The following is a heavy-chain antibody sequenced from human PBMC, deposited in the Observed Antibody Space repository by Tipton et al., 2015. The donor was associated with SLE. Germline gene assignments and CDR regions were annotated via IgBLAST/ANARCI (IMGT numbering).Heavy chain of an antibody. D-gene: IGHD3-22*01. CDR3: AWDSSGYSFDY. Sequence: TLSLTCTVSGGSISSYYWGWIRQPPGKGLEWIGSIYHSGSTYYNPSLKSRVTISVDTSKNQFSLKLSSVTAADTAVYYCAWDSSGYSFDYWGQGTLVTVSS. CDR1: GGSISSYY. V-gene: IGHV4-38-2*02. J-gene: IGHJ4*02. CDR2: IYHSGST.